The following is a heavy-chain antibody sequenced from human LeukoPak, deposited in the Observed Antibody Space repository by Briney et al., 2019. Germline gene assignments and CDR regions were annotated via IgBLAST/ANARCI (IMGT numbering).Heavy chain of an antibody. CDR2: INHSGST. V-gene: IGHV4-34*01. D-gene: IGHD4-17*01. CDR3: ASHGDPRYYFDS. CDR1: GGSFSGYY. J-gene: IGHJ4*02. Sequence: PSETLSLTCAVYGGSFSGYYWSWIRQPPGKGLEWIGEINHSGSTNYNPSLKSRVTISVDTSKNQLSLKLSSVTAADTAVYYCASHGDPRYYFDSWGQGTLVTVSS.